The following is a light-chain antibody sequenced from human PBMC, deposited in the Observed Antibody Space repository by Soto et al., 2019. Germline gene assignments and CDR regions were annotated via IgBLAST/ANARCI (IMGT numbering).Light chain of an antibody. J-gene: IGKJ5*01. CDR3: QQSFSILSIT. V-gene: IGKV1-39*01. CDR2: AAS. Sequence: DIQITQSPSSLSASVVDGVTITCRASQSISDYLNWYQQKPGKAPKLLIYAASRLQSGVPSRFSGSGSGTDFTLTISSLQPEDFATYYCQQSFSILSITFGQGTRLEIK. CDR1: QSISDY.